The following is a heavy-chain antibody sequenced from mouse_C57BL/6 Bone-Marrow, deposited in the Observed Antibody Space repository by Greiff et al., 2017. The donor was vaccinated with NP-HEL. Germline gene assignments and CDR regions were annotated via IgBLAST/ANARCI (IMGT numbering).Heavy chain of an antibody. Sequence: ESGPGLVKPSQSLSLTCSVTGYSITSGYYWNWIRQFPGNKLEWMGYISYDGSNNYNPSLKNRISITRDTTKNQFFLKLNSVTTEDTATYYCARGEYQSGNFDVWGTGTTVTVSS. D-gene: IGHD5-2*01. CDR2: ISYDGSN. J-gene: IGHJ1*03. V-gene: IGHV3-6*01. CDR1: GYSITSGYY. CDR3: ARGEYQSGNFDV.